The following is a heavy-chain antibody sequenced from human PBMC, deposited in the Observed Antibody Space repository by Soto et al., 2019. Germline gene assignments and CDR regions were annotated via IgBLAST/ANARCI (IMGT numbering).Heavy chain of an antibody. CDR2: MNPNSGNT. CDR3: AREIAVAGFDY. D-gene: IGHD6-19*01. J-gene: IGHJ4*02. V-gene: IGHV1-8*01. Sequence: QVQLVQSGAEVKKPGASVKVSCKASGYTFTSYDINWVRQATGQGLEWMGWMNPNSGNTASTQKFQDRVTMTRNTSISTAYMELSSLRSEDTAVYYCAREIAVAGFDYWGQGTLVTVSS. CDR1: GYTFTSYD.